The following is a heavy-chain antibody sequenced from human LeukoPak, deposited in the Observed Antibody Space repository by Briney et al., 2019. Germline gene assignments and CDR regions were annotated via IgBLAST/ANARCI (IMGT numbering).Heavy chain of an antibody. D-gene: IGHD3-22*01. Sequence: SETLSLTCTVSGGSISSSSYYWGWIRQPPGKGLEWIGSIYYSGSTYYNPSLKSRVTISVDTSKNQFSLKLSSVTAADTAVYYCARARFYYDSGGYYYFDYWGQGTLVTVSS. CDR2: IYYSGST. V-gene: IGHV4-39*07. CDR3: ARARFYYDSGGYYYFDY. CDR1: GGSISSSSYY. J-gene: IGHJ4*02.